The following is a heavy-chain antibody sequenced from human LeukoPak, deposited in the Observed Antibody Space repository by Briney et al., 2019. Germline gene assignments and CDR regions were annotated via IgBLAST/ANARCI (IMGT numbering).Heavy chain of an antibody. CDR2: IYSSGST. CDR1: GGSMNNYY. J-gene: IGHJ4*02. V-gene: IGHV4-59*01. Sequence: SETPSLTCTVSGGSMNNYYWTWIWQPPGKGLEWIGYIYSSGSTNYNPSLKSRFNISVDTSKNQFSLRLSSVTAADTAVYYCARRSWGSDFDYWGQGTLVAVSS. CDR3: ARRSWGSDFDY. D-gene: IGHD3-16*01.